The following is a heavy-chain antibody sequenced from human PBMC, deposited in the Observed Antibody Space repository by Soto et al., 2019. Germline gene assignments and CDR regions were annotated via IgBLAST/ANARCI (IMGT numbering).Heavy chain of an antibody. J-gene: IGHJ4*01. CDR2: ISGSGGSP. CDR1: GFSFNSYT. CDR3: AKARCSGNSCYVPDY. V-gene: IGHV3-23*01. Sequence: GGSLRLSCAASGFSFNSYTVAGARKKPGKGLEWASSISGSGGSPSYADSVQGRFTISRDNSRNTLSLQMNSLRAEDTATYYCAKARCSGNSCYVPDYWGHGSLVTVYS. D-gene: IGHD2-15*01.